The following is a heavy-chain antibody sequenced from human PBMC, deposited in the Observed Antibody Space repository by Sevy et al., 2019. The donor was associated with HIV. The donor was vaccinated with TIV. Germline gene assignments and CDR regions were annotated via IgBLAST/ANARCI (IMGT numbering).Heavy chain of an antibody. CDR3: ARGKSGYGYALNY. CDR1: GFTVSSNY. J-gene: IGHJ4*02. CDR2: IYSDGTT. D-gene: IGHD5-18*01. Sequence: GGSLRLSCAASGFTVSSNYMTWVRQVPGKGLEGVSVIYSDGTTYRADSVKDRFTISRDNSKNTLYLQMNSLRAEDTAVYYCARGKSGYGYALNYWGQGTLVTVSS. V-gene: IGHV3-66*01.